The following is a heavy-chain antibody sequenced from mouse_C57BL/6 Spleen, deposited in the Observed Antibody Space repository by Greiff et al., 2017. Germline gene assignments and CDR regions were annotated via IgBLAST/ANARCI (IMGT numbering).Heavy chain of an antibody. V-gene: IGHV14-4*01. CDR1: GFNIKDDY. D-gene: IGHD4-1*01. Sequence: EVQLQQSGAELVRPGASVKLSCTASGFNIKDDYMHWVKQRPEQGLEWIGWIDPENGDTEYASKFQGKATITADTSSNTAYLQLSSLTSEDTAVYYCTPSWDFDYWGQGTTLTVSS. J-gene: IGHJ2*01. CDR3: TPSWDFDY. CDR2: IDPENGDT.